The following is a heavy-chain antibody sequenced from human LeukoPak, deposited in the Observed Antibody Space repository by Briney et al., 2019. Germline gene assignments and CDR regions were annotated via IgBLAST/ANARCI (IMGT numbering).Heavy chain of an antibody. CDR3: AKADCSGIACYVKDY. D-gene: IGHD2-15*01. Sequence: PGGSLRLSCVASGFTFSSYAMSWVRQAPGKGLEWVSAISGSGDNTLYADSVKGRFTISRDNSKNMLYLQMNSLRAEDTAIYYCAKADCSGIACYVKDYWGQGTLVTVSS. J-gene: IGHJ4*02. V-gene: IGHV3-23*01. CDR1: GFTFSSYA. CDR2: ISGSGDNT.